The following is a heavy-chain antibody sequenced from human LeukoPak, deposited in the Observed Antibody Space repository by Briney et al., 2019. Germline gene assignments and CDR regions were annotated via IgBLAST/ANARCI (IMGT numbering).Heavy chain of an antibody. CDR3: AKVVSYYYGSSGYG. D-gene: IGHD3-22*01. CDR2: ISGSGGST. Sequence: GGSLRLSCAASGFTFSSYGMSWVRQAPGKGLEWVSAISGSGGSTYYADSVKGRFTISRDNSKNTLYLQMDSLRAEDTAVYYCAKVVSYYYGSSGYGWGQGTLVTVSS. J-gene: IGHJ4*02. CDR1: GFTFSSYG. V-gene: IGHV3-23*01.